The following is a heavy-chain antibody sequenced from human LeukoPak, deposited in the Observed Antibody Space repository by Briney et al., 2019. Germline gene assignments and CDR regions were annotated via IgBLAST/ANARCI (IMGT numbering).Heavy chain of an antibody. CDR3: AKEIASLDIVVVPAANGYYYYYMDV. V-gene: IGHV3-23*01. D-gene: IGHD2-2*03. CDR1: GFTFSSYA. J-gene: IGHJ6*03. CDR2: ISGSGGST. Sequence: GGSLRLSCAASGFTFSSYAMSWVRQAPGKGLEWVSAISGSGGSTYYADSVKGRFTISRDNSKNTLYLQMNSLRAEDTAVYYCAKEIASLDIVVVPAANGYYYYYMDVWGKGTTVTVSS.